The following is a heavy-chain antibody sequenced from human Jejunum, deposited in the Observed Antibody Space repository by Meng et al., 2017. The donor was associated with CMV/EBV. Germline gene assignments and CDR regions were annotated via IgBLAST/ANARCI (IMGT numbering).Heavy chain of an antibody. V-gene: IGHV3-72*01. CDR3: ARDQWLDY. D-gene: IGHD6-19*01. Sequence: EVALVESGGGLVQPGGSLRLSCAASGFTFSDYYIDWVRQAPGKGLEWVGRSRNRANSYTTEYAASVKGRFSISRDDSKNSVNLQMNSLKTEDTAVYYCARDQWLDYWGQGTLVTVSS. CDR2: SRNRANSYTT. J-gene: IGHJ4*02. CDR1: GFTFSDYY.